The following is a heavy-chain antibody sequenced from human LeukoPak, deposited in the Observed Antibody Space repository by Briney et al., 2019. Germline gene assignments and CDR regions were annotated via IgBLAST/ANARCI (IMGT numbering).Heavy chain of an antibody. V-gene: IGHV3-74*01. CDR1: GFTFSSYW. Sequence: GGSLRLSCAASGFTFSSYWMHWVRQAPGKGLVWVSRINSDGSSTSYADSVKGRFTISRDNAKNTLYLQMNSLRAEDTAVYYCARGRYFDWLLANWFDPGAREPWSPSPQ. CDR3: ARGRYFDWLLANWFDP. D-gene: IGHD3-9*01. CDR2: INSDGSST. J-gene: IGHJ5*02.